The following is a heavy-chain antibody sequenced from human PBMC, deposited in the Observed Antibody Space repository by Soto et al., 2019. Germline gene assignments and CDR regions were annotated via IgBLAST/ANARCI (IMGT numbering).Heavy chain of an antibody. J-gene: IGHJ4*02. CDR2: IYYSGST. D-gene: IGHD6-13*01. Sequence: QVQLQESGPGLVKPSETLSLTCTVSGGSISSYYWSWIRQPPGKGLEWIGYIYYSGSTNYNPYLKSRVTISVDTSNNQFSQKLSSVTAADTAVYYCARVPTGLAAAGTRYFDYWGQGTLVTVSS. V-gene: IGHV4-59*01. CDR3: ARVPTGLAAAGTRYFDY. CDR1: GGSISSYY.